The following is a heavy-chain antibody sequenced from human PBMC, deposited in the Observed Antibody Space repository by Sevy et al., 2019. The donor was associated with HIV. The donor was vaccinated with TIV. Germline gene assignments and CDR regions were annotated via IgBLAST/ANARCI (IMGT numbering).Heavy chain of an antibody. Sequence: SETLSLTCTVSGGSISSGSYYWSWIRQPAGKGLEWIGRIYTSGSTNYNPSLKSRVTRSVDTSKNQFSLKLSSVTAADTAVYYCAREREGDYEDYWGQGTLVTVSS. D-gene: IGHD4-17*01. CDR1: GGSISSGSYY. V-gene: IGHV4-61*02. J-gene: IGHJ4*02. CDR3: AREREGDYEDY. CDR2: IYTSGST.